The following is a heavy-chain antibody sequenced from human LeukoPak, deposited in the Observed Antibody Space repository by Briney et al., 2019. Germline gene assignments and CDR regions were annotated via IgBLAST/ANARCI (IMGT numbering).Heavy chain of an antibody. CDR3: VMGQWEPKGTY. CDR1: GGSFRGDN. V-gene: IGHV4-34*01. Sequence: SETLCLTCAVYGGSFRGDNWRWVCQSPGKGLEWIGEINHSGGSNYSPSLKSRVTISIDTSRSQFSLKLTSVTAADTGVYYCVMGQWEPKGTYWRQGTLVTNCS. D-gene: IGHD1-26*01. J-gene: IGHJ4*02. CDR2: INHSGGS.